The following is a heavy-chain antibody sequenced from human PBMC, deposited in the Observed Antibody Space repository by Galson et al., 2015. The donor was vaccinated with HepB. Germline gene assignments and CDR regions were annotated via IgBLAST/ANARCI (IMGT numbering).Heavy chain of an antibody. Sequence: SLRLSCAASGFTFGDYAMSWFRQAPGKGLEWVGFIRSKAYGGTTEYAASVKGRFTISRDDSKSIAYLQMNSLKTEDTAVYYCTSGSAYCSSTSCYTPGADYWGQGTLVTVSS. D-gene: IGHD2-2*02. J-gene: IGHJ4*02. V-gene: IGHV3-49*03. CDR1: GFTFGDYA. CDR2: IRSKAYGGTT. CDR3: TSGSAYCSSTSCYTPGADY.